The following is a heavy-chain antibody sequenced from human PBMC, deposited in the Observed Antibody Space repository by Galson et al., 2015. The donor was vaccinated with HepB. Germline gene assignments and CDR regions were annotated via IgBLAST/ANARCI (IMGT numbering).Heavy chain of an antibody. CDR2: INHSGST. CDR1: GGSFISGYY. CDR3: ASLGFRHCTSTPCYIYYYYYMDV. D-gene: IGHD2-2*02. V-gene: IGHV4-34*01. Sequence: LSLTCAVHGGSFISGYYWSWIRQPPGKGLEWIGEINHSGSTNYNPSLKSRVTISVDTSKNQFSLKLSSVTAADTAVYYCASLGFRHCTSTPCYIYYYYYMDVWGKGTTVTVSS. J-gene: IGHJ6*03.